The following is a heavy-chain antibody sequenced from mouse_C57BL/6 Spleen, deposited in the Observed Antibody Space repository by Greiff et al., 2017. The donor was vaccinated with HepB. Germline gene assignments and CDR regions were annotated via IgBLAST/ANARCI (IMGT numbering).Heavy chain of an antibody. CDR2: IDPEDGDT. CDR3: AGSNYGSAMDY. D-gene: IGHD2-5*01. CDR1: GFNIKDYY. V-gene: IGHV14-2*01. Sequence: EVQLQQSGAELVKPGASVKLSCTASGFNIKDYYMHWVKQRTEQGLEWIGRIDPEDGDTKYAPKFQGKATITADTSSNTAYLQLSSLTSEDTAVYYCAGSNYGSAMDYWGQGTSVTVSS. J-gene: IGHJ4*01.